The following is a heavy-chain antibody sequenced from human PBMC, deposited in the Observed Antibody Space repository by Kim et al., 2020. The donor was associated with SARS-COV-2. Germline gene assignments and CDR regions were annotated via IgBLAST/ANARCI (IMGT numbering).Heavy chain of an antibody. D-gene: IGHD6-13*01. V-gene: IGHV3-13*01. Sequence: GGSLRLSCTASGFTFSSYDMHWVRQATGKGLEWVSAIGTAGDTYYPGSVKGRFTTSRENAKNSLYLQMNSLRAGDTAVYYCARGASSSWYANYYNYGMDDWDQGTRVTVSS. CDR3: ARGASSSWYANYYNYGMDD. CDR2: IGTAGDT. J-gene: IGHJ6*02. CDR1: GFTFSSYD.